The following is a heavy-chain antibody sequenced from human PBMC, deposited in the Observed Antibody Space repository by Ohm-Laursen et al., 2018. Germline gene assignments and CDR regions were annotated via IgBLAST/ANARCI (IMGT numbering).Heavy chain of an antibody. V-gene: IGHV1-46*01. CDR1: GYTFTSYY. Sequence: SVKVSCKASGYTFTSYYMHWVRQAPGQGLEWMGTINPSGGSTSYAQKFQGRVTMTWDTSTSIVYMELSSLRSEDTAVYYCARDRRIAVAGSNAFDIWGQGTMVTVSS. D-gene: IGHD6-19*01. CDR3: ARDRRIAVAGSNAFDI. CDR2: INPSGGST. J-gene: IGHJ3*02.